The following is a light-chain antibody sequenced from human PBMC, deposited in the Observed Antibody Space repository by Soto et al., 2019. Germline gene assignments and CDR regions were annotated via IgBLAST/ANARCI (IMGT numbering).Light chain of an antibody. CDR3: RQRSNWPRT. CDR2: DAS. CDR1: QSVSSY. V-gene: IGKV3-11*01. J-gene: IGKJ1*01. Sequence: EIVLTQSPATLSLSPGERATLSCRASQSVSSYLAWYQRKPGQAPRLLIYDASNRATGIPARFSGSGSGTDFTLTISSLEPEDFAVYYCRQRSNWPRTFGQGTKVEIK.